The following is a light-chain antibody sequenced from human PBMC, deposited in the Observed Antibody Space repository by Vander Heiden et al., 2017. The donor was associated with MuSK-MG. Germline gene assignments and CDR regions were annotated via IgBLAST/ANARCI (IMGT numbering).Light chain of an antibody. V-gene: IGLV3-21*04. CDR3: QVWDSSSDHRNV. CDR1: NIGSKS. Sequence: SYVLTQPPSVSVAPGKTARITCGGNNIGSKSVHWYQQKPGQAPVLVIYYDSDRPSGIPERFSGSNSGNTATLTISRVEAGDEADYYCQVWDSSSDHRNVFGTGTKVTVI. J-gene: IGLJ1*01. CDR2: YDS.